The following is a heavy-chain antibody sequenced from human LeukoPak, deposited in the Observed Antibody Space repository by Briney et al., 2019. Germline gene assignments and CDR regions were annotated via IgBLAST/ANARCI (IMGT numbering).Heavy chain of an antibody. CDR2: IYYSGST. J-gene: IGHJ2*01. Sequence: PSETLSLTCDVSGVSISSSNRWSWVRQPPGKGLEWIGYIYYSGSTNYNPSLKSRVTISVDTSKNQFSLKLSSVTAADTAVYYCARAQAARRGWYFDLWGRGTLVTVSS. D-gene: IGHD6-25*01. V-gene: IGHV4-4*02. CDR1: GVSISSSNR. CDR3: ARAQAARRGWYFDL.